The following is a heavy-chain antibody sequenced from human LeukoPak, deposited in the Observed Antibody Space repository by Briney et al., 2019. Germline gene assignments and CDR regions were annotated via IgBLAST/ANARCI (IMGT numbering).Heavy chain of an antibody. CDR2: IHHSGST. CDR3: ARAYGGNSQYFQH. Sequence: SETLSLTCTVSGYSISSGYYWGWIRQPPGKGLEWIGSIHHSGSTNYNPSLKSRVTISLDTSKNQFSLKLSSVTAADTAVYYCARAYGGNSQYFQHWGQGTLVTASS. J-gene: IGHJ1*01. D-gene: IGHD4-23*01. V-gene: IGHV4-38-2*02. CDR1: GYSISSGYY.